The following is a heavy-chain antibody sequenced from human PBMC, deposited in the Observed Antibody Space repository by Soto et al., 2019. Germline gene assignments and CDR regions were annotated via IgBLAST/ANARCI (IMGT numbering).Heavy chain of an antibody. CDR2: ISGSGGST. J-gene: IGHJ4*02. CDR3: AYSSTPFDY. CDR1: GFTFSSYA. V-gene: IGHV3-23*01. D-gene: IGHD6-13*01. Sequence: EVQLLESGGGLVQPGGSLRLSCAASGFTFSSYAMSWVRQAPGKGLEWVSAISGSGGSTYYADSVKGRFTISRDNSKNTLYLHMSGMRAEDTAVYYCAYSSTPFDYWGQGPLVNVSS.